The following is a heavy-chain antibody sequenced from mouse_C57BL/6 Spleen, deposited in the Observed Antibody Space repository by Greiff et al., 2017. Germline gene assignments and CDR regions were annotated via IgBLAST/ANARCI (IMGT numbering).Heavy chain of an antibody. V-gene: IGHV1-15*01. CDR3: TRREITRGFAY. J-gene: IGHJ3*01. D-gene: IGHD2-4*01. CDR1: GYTFTDYE. CDR2: IDPETGGT. Sequence: VKLMESGAELVRPGASVTLSCKASGYTFTDYEMHWVKQTPVHGLEWIGAIDPETGGTAYHQKFKGKAILTADKSSSTAYMERRSLTSEDSAVYYCTRREITRGFAYWGQGTLVTVSA.